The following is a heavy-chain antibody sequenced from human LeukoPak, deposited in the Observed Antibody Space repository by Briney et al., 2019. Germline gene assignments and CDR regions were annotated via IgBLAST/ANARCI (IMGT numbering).Heavy chain of an antibody. V-gene: IGHV4-34*01. CDR2: INHSGST. D-gene: IGHD6-13*01. J-gene: IGHJ1*01. CDR3: ARHSSSSSWYRVLDFQH. CDR1: GGSFSGYY. Sequence: SETLSLTCAVYGGSFSGYYWSWIRQPPGKGLEWIGEINHSGSTNYNPSLKSRVTISVDTSKNQFSLKLSSVTAADTAVYYCARHSSSSSWYRVLDFQHWGQGTLVTVSS.